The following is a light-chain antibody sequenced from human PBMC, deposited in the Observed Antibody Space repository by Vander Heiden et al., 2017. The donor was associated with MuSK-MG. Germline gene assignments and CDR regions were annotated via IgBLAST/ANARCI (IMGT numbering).Light chain of an antibody. J-gene: IGLJ2*01. CDR2: DVS. Sequence: QSALTQPASVSGSPGQSITISCTGTSSDIGDYNYVSWYQHHPGRAPKLMIYDVSSRPSGVSNRFSGSKSANTASLTISGLQAEDEAHNYCSSYTSSNTLVFGGGTKLTVL. CDR1: SSDIGDYNY. CDR3: SSYTSSNTLV. V-gene: IGLV2-14*03.